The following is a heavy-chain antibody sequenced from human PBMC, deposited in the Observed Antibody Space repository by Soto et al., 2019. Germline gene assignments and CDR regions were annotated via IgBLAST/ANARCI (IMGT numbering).Heavy chain of an antibody. V-gene: IGHV1-8*01. CDR2: INPNRGNT. D-gene: IGHD3-9*01. CDR3: ARLAPLRYLDWLYYYYYCMDV. CDR1: GYTFTSYD. Sequence: QVQLVQSGAEVKKPGASVKVSCKASGYTFTSYDINWVRQATGQGLEWMGWINPNRGNTGYAQKFQGRVTMARNTSISTDYMELGSLRSEGTDVYYCARLAPLRYLDWLYYYYYCMDVWGQGNTVTFSS. J-gene: IGHJ6*02.